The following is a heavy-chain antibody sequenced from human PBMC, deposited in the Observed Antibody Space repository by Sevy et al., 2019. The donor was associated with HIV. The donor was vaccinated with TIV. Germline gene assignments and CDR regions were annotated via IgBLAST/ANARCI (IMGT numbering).Heavy chain of an antibody. J-gene: IGHJ4*02. D-gene: IGHD6-19*01. CDR1: GFSFYTYA. Sequence: GGSLRLSCLTSGFSFYTYAMTWVRQAPGKGLEWVASITDNGAKTFYADSVKGRFTISRDNSQSTLFLHMNSLRGDDTAVYFCAKTEYTSGWFYWGQGTLVTVSS. V-gene: IGHV3-23*01. CDR3: AKTEYTSGWFY. CDR2: ITDNGAKT.